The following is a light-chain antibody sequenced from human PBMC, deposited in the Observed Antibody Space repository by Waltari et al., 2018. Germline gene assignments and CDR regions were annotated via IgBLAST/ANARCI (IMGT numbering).Light chain of an antibody. Sequence: SYELTRPPSVSVSPGQTATITCAGDALPKQFAHWYHQKPGQAPVVVIYKDTERPSGIPERFSGSGSGTTVTLTINGVQAEDEADYYCQSADSSGTWVFGGGTKLTVL. J-gene: IGLJ3*02. CDR1: ALPKQF. V-gene: IGLV3-25*03. CDR2: KDT. CDR3: QSADSSGTWV.